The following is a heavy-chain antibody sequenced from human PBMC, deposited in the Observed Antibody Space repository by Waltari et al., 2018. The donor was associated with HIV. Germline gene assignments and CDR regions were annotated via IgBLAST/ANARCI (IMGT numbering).Heavy chain of an antibody. CDR2: IKQDGSEK. J-gene: IGHJ4*02. CDR1: GFTFSSYW. V-gene: IGHV3-7*01. Sequence: EVQLVESGGGLVQPGGSLRLSCAASGFTFSSYWMSWVRQAPGKGLEWVANIKQDGSEKYYVDSVKGRFTISRDNAKNSLYLQLNSLRAEDTAVYYCGSYYYGSGSSVDYWGQGTLVTVSS. CDR3: GSYYYGSGSSVDY. D-gene: IGHD3-10*01.